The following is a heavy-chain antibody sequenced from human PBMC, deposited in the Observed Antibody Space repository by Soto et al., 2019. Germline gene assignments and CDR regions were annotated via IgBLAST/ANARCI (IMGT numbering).Heavy chain of an antibody. V-gene: IGHV3-23*01. J-gene: IGHJ6*02. CDR1: GFTFSSYA. CDR3: AKDDPEYSSSHYYYYYGMDV. D-gene: IGHD6-6*01. CDR2: ISGSGGST. Sequence: VGSLRLSCAAYGFTFSSYAMSWVRHAPGKGLEWVSAISGSGGSTYYADSVKGRFTISRDNSKNTLYLQMNSLRAEDTAVYYCAKDDPEYSSSHYYYYYGMDVWGQGTTVTVSS.